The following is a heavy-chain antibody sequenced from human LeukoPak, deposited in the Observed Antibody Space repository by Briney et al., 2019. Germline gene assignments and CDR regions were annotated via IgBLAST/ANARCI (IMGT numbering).Heavy chain of an antibody. V-gene: IGHV3-7*03. J-gene: IGHJ6*03. Sequence: GGSLRLSCAASGFTFSGYWMSWVRQAPGKGLKWVANIKQDGSEKYYVDSVKGRFTISRDNAKNSLYLQMNSLRAEDTAVYYCAKGYYYYYYYMDVWGKGTTVTVSS. CDR3: AKGYYYYYYYMDV. CDR2: IKQDGSEK. CDR1: GFTFSGYW.